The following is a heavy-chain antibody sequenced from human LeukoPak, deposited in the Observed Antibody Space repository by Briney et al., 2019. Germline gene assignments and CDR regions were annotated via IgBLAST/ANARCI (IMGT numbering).Heavy chain of an antibody. D-gene: IGHD4-17*01. V-gene: IGHV1-18*01. CDR2: ISAYNGNT. J-gene: IGHJ4*02. CDR3: ARTHYGDYYFDY. CDR1: GYTFTSYG. Sequence: ASVKVSCKASGYTFTSYGISWVRQAPGQGLEWMGWISAYNGNTNYAQKLQGRVTMTTDTSTSTAYMELRSLRSDDTAVYHCARTHYGDYYFDYWGQGTLVTVSS.